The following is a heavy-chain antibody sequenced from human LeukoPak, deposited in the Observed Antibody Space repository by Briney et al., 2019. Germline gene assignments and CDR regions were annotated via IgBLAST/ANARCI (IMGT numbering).Heavy chain of an antibody. V-gene: IGHV3-20*04. CDR3: ARGRAYIYGYGDY. Sequence: PGGSLRLSCAASGFTFDDYGMSWVRQAPGKGLEWVSGINWNGGSTGYADSVKGRYTISRDNAKNSLYLQMNSLRVEDTALYYCARGRAYIYGYGDYWGQGTLVTVSS. CDR2: INWNGGST. D-gene: IGHD5-18*01. J-gene: IGHJ4*02. CDR1: GFTFDDYG.